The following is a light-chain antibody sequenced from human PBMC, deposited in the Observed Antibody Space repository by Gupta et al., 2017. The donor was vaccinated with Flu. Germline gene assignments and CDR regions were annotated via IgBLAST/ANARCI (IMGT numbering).Light chain of an antibody. V-gene: IGKV1-39*01. CDR3: QQSYTAPWT. CDR2: AAS. Sequence: DIQMTQSPSSLSASVGDRVTITCRASQGISNYLNWYHQKPGKAPNLLIYAASNLHGGVPARFSGSGSGTYFTLTISSLRPEDFAIYYCQQSYTAPWTFGQGTKVEVK. J-gene: IGKJ1*01. CDR1: QGISNY.